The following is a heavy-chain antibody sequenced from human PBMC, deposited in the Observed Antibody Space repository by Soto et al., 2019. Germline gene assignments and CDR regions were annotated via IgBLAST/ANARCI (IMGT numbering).Heavy chain of an antibody. CDR1: GGTFSSYA. CDR3: ARDHDFCSGYYSCRLDS. J-gene: IGHJ4*02. CDR2: IIPIFGTA. Sequence: QVQLVQSGAEVKKPGSSVKVSCKASGGTFSSYAISWVRQAPGQGLEWMGGIIPIFGTANYAQKFQGRVTITADESTSTAYMELSSLRSEDTAVYYCARDHDFCSGYYSCRLDSWGQGTLVTVSS. D-gene: IGHD3-3*01. V-gene: IGHV1-69*12.